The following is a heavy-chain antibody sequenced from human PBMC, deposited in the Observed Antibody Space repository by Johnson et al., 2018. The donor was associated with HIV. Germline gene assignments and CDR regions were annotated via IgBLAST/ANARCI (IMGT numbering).Heavy chain of an antibody. CDR1: GFTFSSYG. V-gene: IGHV3-33*08. Sequence: QVKLVESGGGLVQPGGSLRLSCAASGFTFSSYGMHWVRQAPGKGLEWVAVIWYDGSNKYYADSVKGRFTISRDNSKNTLYLQMNSLRAEDTAVYYCARSGYGSGSTHDAFDIWGQGTMVTVSS. J-gene: IGHJ3*02. CDR3: ARSGYGSGSTHDAFDI. D-gene: IGHD3-10*01. CDR2: IWYDGSNK.